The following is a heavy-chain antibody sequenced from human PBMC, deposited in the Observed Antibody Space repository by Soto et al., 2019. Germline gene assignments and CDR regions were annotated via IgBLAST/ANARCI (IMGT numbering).Heavy chain of an antibody. V-gene: IGHV4-30-2*01. J-gene: IGHJ4*02. CDR1: GGSISSGGYS. Sequence: SETLSLTCAVSGGSISSGGYSWSWIRQPPGKGLEWIGYIYHSGSTYYNPSLKSRVTISVDTSKNQFSLKLSSVTAADTAVYYCASTYYYDSSGYNNFDYWGQGTLVTVSS. CDR3: ASTYYYDSSGYNNFDY. CDR2: IYHSGST. D-gene: IGHD3-22*01.